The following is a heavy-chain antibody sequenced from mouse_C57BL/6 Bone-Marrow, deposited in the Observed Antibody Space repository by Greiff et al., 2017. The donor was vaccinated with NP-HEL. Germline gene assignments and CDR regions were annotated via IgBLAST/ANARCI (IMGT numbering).Heavy chain of an antibody. D-gene: IGHD1-1*01. CDR3: ARSGLTTVVSPSYFDY. CDR1: GYTFTDYY. Sequence: QVHVKQSGPELVKPGASVKISCKASGYTFTDYYINWVKQRPGQGLEWIGWIYPGSGNTKYNEKFKGKATLTVDTSSSTAYMQLSSLTSEDSAVYFCARSGLTTVVSPSYFDYWGQGTTLTVSS. CDR2: IYPGSGNT. V-gene: IGHV1-84*01. J-gene: IGHJ2*01.